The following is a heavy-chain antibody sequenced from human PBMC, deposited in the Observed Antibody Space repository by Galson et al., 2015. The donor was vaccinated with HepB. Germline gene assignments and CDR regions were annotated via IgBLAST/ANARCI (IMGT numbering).Heavy chain of an antibody. D-gene: IGHD4-17*01. J-gene: IGHJ6*02. CDR2: IKQDGSEK. V-gene: IGHV3-7*03. CDR3: AREPPPDYGDYEHPYYYYGMDV. CDR1: GFTFSSYW. Sequence: LRLSCAASGFTFSSYWMSWVRQAPGKGLEWVANIKQDGSEKYYVDSVKGRFTISRDNAKNSLYLQMNSLRAEDTAVYYCAREPPPDYGDYEHPYYYYGMDVWGQGTTVTVSS.